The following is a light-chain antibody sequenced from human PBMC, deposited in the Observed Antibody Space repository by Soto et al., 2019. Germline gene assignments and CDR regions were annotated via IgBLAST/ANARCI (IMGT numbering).Light chain of an antibody. V-gene: IGKV1-33*01. CDR3: QQYDNFLLFT. CDR2: DAS. CDR1: QAISNY. Sequence: DIQMTQSPSSLSASVGDRVTITCQASQAISNYLNWYQQKPGKAPKLLIYDASNLETGVPSRFSGSGSGTDFTFTISSLQPEDIATYYCQQYDNFLLFTFGPGTKVDIK. J-gene: IGKJ3*01.